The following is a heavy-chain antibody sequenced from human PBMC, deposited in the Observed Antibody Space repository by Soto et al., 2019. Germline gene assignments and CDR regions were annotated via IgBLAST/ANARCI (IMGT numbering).Heavy chain of an antibody. CDR1: GFIFSNYV. CDR3: AREVLWSRYFDY. CDR2: MSYDGTTK. J-gene: IGHJ4*02. V-gene: IGHV3-30-3*01. D-gene: IGHD3-10*01. Sequence: GGSLRLSCAASGFIFSNYVMYWVHQAPGKGLEWVAFMSYDGTTKSYADSVKGRFTISRDNSQNTLYLQMNSLRPEDTGVYYCAREVLWSRYFDYWGQGTLVTVSS.